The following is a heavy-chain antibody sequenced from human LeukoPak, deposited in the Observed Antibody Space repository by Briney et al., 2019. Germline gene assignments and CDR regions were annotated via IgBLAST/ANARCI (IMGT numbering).Heavy chain of an antibody. CDR1: GYTFTGYY. V-gene: IGHV1-2*02. Sequence: ASVKVSCKASGYTFTGYYMHWVRQAPRQGLEWMGWINPNSGGTNYAQKFQGRVTMTRDTSISTAYMELSRLRSDDTAVYHCAIWGYCSSTSCYRTGAFDIWGPGTMVTVSS. CDR3: AIWGYCSSTSCYRTGAFDI. J-gene: IGHJ3*02. D-gene: IGHD2-2*02. CDR2: INPNSGGT.